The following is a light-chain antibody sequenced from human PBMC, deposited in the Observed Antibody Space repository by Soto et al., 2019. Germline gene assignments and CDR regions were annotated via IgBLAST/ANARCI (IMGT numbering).Light chain of an antibody. V-gene: IGLV2-14*03. CDR1: SSYVDGYNF. J-gene: IGLJ1*01. CDR2: DVS. Sequence: QSALTQPASVSGSPGQSITISCTGTSSYVDGYNFVSWYQHHPGKAPKLIIYDVSNRPSGVSSRFSGFKSGNTASLTVSGLQAEDEADYYCTSYTTSFTYVFGTGTKVTVL. CDR3: TSYTTSFTYV.